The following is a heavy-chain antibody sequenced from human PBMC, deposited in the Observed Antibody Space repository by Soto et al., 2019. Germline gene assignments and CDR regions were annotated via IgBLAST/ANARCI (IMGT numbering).Heavy chain of an antibody. CDR1: GGSISSSPYY. Sequence: QLQLQESGPGLVKPSETLSLTCTVSGGSISSSPYYWGWIRQPPGKGLEWIGNIYYSGSTYYNPSLKSRVTISVDTSKNQFSLKLISVTAADTAVYYCARHGGGRFLEYLPGGFFYYYGMDVWGQGTTVTVSS. CDR3: ARHGGGRFLEYLPGGFFYYYGMDV. V-gene: IGHV4-39*01. J-gene: IGHJ6*02. CDR2: IYYSGST. D-gene: IGHD3-3*01.